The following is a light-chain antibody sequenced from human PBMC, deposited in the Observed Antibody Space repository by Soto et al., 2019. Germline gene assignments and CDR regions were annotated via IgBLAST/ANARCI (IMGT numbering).Light chain of an antibody. CDR2: TAS. J-gene: IGKJ1*01. V-gene: IGKV1-39*01. CDR3: KQSYNTPRT. CDR1: QPISDY. Sequence: DIQMTQSPSSLSASVGDRVTITCRTSQPISDYLNWYQQKPGKAPSLLIYTASNLQTGVPSRFSGSGSGTHFTLTISSLQHEDFATYYCKQSYNTPRTFGQGTKVEIK.